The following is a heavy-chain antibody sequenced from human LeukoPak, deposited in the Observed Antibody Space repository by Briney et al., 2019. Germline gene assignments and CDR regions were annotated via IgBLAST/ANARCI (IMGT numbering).Heavy chain of an antibody. J-gene: IGHJ5*02. V-gene: IGHV3-30-3*01. CDR2: ISYDGSNK. CDR3: ARFLGYCSSTSCYEGDNWFDP. CDR1: GFTFSSYA. D-gene: IGHD2-2*01. Sequence: QPGGSLRLSCAASGFTFSSYAMHWVRQAPGKGLEWVAVISYDGSNKYYADSVKGRFTISRDNTKNSLYLQMNSLRAEDTAVYYCARFLGYCSSTSCYEGDNWFDPWGQGTLVTVSS.